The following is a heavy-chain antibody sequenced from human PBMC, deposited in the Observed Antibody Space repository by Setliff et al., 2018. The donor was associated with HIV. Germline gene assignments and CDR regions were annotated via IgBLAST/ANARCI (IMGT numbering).Heavy chain of an antibody. CDR3: ARRGYSYVERVYYYYMDV. CDR1: GGSISSYY. CDR2: IDNSGST. J-gene: IGHJ6*03. Sequence: SETLSLTCTVSGGSISSYYWSWIRQPPGKRLEWIGYIDNSGSTNYNPSLKSRVTISVDTSKNQISLKLSSVTAADTAMYYCARRGYSYVERVYYYYMDVWGKGTTVTVS. D-gene: IGHD5-18*01. V-gene: IGHV4-4*09.